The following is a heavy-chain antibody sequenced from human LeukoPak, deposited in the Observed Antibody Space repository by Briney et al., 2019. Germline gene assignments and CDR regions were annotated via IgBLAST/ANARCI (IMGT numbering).Heavy chain of an antibody. CDR3: ARHGDYCFVQ. D-gene: IGHD2-21*01. CDR2: IKQDGTSK. Sequence: PGGSLRLSCAVSGFTFSRSWMGWVRQAPGKGLEWVANIKQDGTSKYYEDSLKGRFTISRDNAKNSVYLQMNSVGADDTALYYCARHGDYCFVQGGPGTLVTVSS. J-gene: IGHJ1*01. V-gene: IGHV3-7*01. CDR1: GFTFSRSW.